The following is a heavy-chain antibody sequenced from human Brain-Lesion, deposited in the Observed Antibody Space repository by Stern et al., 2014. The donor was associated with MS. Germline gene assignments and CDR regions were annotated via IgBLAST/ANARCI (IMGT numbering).Heavy chain of an antibody. J-gene: IGHJ3*02. CDR2: IYTAASDN. CDR1: GYRFDNYW. D-gene: IGHD6-19*01. Sequence: VQLEESGAEVKKPGESLKISCKGSGYRFDNYWIGWVPQNPGKGLEWMGIIYTAASDNRYSPSLQGQVTISADKSISTVYLQWSSLKASDTAMYYCARTYSSGWYGGHAFDIWGQGTMVTVSS. CDR3: ARTYSSGWYGGHAFDI. V-gene: IGHV5-51*01.